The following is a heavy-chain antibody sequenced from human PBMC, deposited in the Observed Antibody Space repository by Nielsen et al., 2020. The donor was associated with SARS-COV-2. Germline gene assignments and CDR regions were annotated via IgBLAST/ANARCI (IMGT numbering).Heavy chain of an antibody. Sequence: ASVKVSCKASGYTFTSYAMHWVRQAPGQRLEWMGWINAGNGNTNYAQKLQGRVTMTTDTSTSTAYMELRSLRSDDTAVYYCARDVPVSTGSGWDYGMDVWGQGTTVTVSS. CDR1: GYTFTSYA. CDR3: ARDVPVSTGSGWDYGMDV. J-gene: IGHJ6*02. V-gene: IGHV1-3*01. CDR2: INAGNGNT. D-gene: IGHD6-19*01.